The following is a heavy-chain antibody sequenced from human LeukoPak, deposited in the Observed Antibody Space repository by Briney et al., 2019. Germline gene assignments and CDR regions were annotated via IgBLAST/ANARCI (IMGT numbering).Heavy chain of an antibody. CDR3: ARVEITMVRGVPSRLNY. D-gene: IGHD3-10*01. Sequence: ASVKVSCKASGYTFTGYYMHWVRQAPGQGLERMGRINPNSGGTNYAQKFQGRVTMTRDTSISTAYMELSRLRSDDTAVYYCARVEITMVRGVPSRLNYWGQGTLVTVSS. CDR2: INPNSGGT. V-gene: IGHV1-2*06. J-gene: IGHJ4*02. CDR1: GYTFTGYY.